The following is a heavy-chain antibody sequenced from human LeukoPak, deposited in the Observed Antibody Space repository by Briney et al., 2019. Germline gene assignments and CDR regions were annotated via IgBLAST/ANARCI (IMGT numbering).Heavy chain of an antibody. CDR3: ARRAHYYGSGSYYDY. Sequence: SETLSLTCTVSGGSISSSSYYWGWIRQPPGKGLEWIGSIYYSGSTYYNPSLKSRVTISVDTSKSQFSLKLSSVTAADTAVYYCARRAHYYGSGSYYDYWGQGTLVTVSS. J-gene: IGHJ4*02. CDR1: GGSISSSSYY. CDR2: IYYSGST. D-gene: IGHD3-10*01. V-gene: IGHV4-39*01.